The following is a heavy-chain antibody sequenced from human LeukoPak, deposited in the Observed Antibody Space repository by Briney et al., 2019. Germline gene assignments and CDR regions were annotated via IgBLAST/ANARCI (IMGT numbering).Heavy chain of an antibody. CDR1: GGSLSSYY. D-gene: IGHD2-15*01. J-gene: IGHJ4*02. CDR2: IYFSGRT. V-gene: IGHV4-59*08. Sequence: SETLSLTCTVSGGSLSSYYWSWIRQPPGKGLEWIGYIYFSGRTDYNPSLKSRLTISGDTSKNQFSLNLSSVTAADTAIYYCVRHRSGGSFDYWGQGTLVTVSS. CDR3: VRHRSGGSFDY.